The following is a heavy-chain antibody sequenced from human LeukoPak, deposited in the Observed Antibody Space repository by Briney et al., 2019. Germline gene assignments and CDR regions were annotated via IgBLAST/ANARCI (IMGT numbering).Heavy chain of an antibody. J-gene: IGHJ3*02. D-gene: IGHD3-22*01. CDR1: GGSISSGGYS. CDR3: ARHYYDSSGDAFDI. CDR2: IYHSGST. V-gene: IGHV4-30-2*01. Sequence: PSQTLSLTCAVSGGSISSGGYSWSWIRQPPGKGLEWIGYIYHSGSTYYNPSLKSRVTISVDRSKNQFSLKLSSVTAADTAVYYCARHYYDSSGDAFDIWGQGTMVTVSS.